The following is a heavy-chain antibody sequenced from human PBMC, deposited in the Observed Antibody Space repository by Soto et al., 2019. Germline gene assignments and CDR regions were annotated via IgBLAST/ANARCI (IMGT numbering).Heavy chain of an antibody. D-gene: IGHD7-27*01. CDR3: ARLRHWGRAFDI. CDR2: MNPNSGNT. CDR1: VYTFTSYD. J-gene: IGHJ3*02. Sequence: XSVKVSCQASVYTFTSYDIPWVRQATGQGLEWMGWMNPNSGNTGYAQKFQGRATMTRNTSISTAYMELSSLRSEDTAVYYCARLRHWGRAFDIWGQGTMVTVSS. V-gene: IGHV1-8*01.